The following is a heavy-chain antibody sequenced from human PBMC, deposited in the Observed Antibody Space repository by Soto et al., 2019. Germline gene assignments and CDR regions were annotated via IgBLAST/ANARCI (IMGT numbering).Heavy chain of an antibody. CDR3: ARAAAAAGTYYYYGMDV. CDR2: IYYSGST. Sequence: SETQSLTCTVSGGSISSGDYYWSWIRQPPGKGLGWIGYIYYSGSTYYNPSLKSRVTISVDTSKNQFSLKLSSVTAADTAVYYCARAAAAAGTYYYYGMDVWGQGTTVTVSS. CDR1: GGSISSGDYY. D-gene: IGHD6-13*01. V-gene: IGHV4-30-4*01. J-gene: IGHJ6*02.